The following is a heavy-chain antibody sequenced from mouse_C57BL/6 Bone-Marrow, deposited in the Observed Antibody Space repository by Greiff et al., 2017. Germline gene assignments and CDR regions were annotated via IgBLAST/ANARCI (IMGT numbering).Heavy chain of an antibody. J-gene: IGHJ1*03. D-gene: IGHD1-1*01. CDR2: IYPGGGYT. Sequence: QVQLKESGAELVRPGTSVKMSCKASGYTFTNYWIGWAKQRPGHGLEWIGDIYPGGGYTNYNEKFKGKATLTADKSSSTAYMQFSSLTSEDSAIYYWARDYYGSSYEGWYFDVWGTGTTVTVSS. V-gene: IGHV1-63*01. CDR3: ARDYYGSSYEGWYFDV. CDR1: GYTFTNYW.